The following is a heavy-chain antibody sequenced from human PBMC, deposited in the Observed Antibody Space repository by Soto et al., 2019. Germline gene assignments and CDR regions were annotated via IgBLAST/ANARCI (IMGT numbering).Heavy chain of an antibody. CDR3: AHRPIVGAAI. CDR1: GGSISNSNW. V-gene: IGHV4-4*02. Sequence: QVQLQESGPGLVKPSGTLSLTCAVFGGSISNSNWWTWVRQPPGKGLDWIGEIFHSGSTNHNSSLMCRVTISVDKANNQFSLKLSSVTAADTAVYYCAHRPIVGAAIWGQGTLVTVSS. CDR2: IFHSGST. J-gene: IGHJ4*02. D-gene: IGHD1-26*01.